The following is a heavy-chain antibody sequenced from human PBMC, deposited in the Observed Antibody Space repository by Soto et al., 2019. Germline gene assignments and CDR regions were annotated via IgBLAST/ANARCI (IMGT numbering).Heavy chain of an antibody. CDR3: ARLKGIAAAGTEKNNWFDP. V-gene: IGHV4-39*01. D-gene: IGHD6-13*01. J-gene: IGHJ5*02. CDR1: GGSISSSSYY. CDR2: IYYSGST. Sequence: SETLSLTCTVSGGSISSSSYYWGWIRQPPGKGLEWIGSIYYSGSTYYNPSLKSRVTISVDTSKNQFSLKLSSVTAADTAVYYCARLKGIAAAGTEKNNWFDPWGQGTLVTSPQ.